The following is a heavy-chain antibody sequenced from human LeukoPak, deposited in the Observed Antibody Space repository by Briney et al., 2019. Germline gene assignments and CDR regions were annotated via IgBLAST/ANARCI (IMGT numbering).Heavy chain of an antibody. CDR3: AREIVVVPSAMGFDP. CDR1: GYTFTTYY. V-gene: IGHV1-46*01. D-gene: IGHD2-2*01. J-gene: IGHJ5*02. CDR2: INPSGGST. Sequence: ASVKVSCRASGYTFTTYYIHWVRQAPGQGLEWMGVINPSGGSTSFAQKFQARLTMTRDTSTSTVYMELSGLSSEDTAVYYCAREIVVVPSAMGFDPWGQGTLVTVSS.